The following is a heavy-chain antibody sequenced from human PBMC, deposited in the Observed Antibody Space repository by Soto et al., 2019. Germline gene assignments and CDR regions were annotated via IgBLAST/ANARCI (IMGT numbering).Heavy chain of an antibody. CDR2: ISAYNGNT. CDR1: GYTFTSYG. D-gene: IGHD6-19*01. Sequence: ASVKVSCKASGYTFTSYGISWVRQAPGQGLEWMGWISAYNGNTNYAQKLQGRVTMTTDTSTSTAYMELRSLRSDDTAVYYCVSSGWYKGAFDIWGQGTMVTVSS. J-gene: IGHJ3*02. CDR3: VSSGWYKGAFDI. V-gene: IGHV1-18*01.